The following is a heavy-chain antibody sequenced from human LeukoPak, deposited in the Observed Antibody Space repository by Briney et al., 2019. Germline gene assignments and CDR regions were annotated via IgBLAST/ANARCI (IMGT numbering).Heavy chain of an antibody. V-gene: IGHV3-23*01. CDR3: ATLPYYYGSGRTHYYGMDV. Sequence: PGGSLRLSCAASGFTFSSYAMSWVRQAPGKGLEWVSAISGSGGSTYYADSVKGRFTISRDNSKNTLYLQMNSLRAEDTAVYYCATLPYYYGSGRTHYYGMDVWGQGTTVTVSS. D-gene: IGHD3-10*01. J-gene: IGHJ6*02. CDR2: ISGSGGST. CDR1: GFTFSSYA.